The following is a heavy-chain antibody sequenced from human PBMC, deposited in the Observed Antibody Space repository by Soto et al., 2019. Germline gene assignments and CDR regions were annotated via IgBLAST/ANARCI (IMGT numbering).Heavy chain of an antibody. J-gene: IGHJ6*02. CDR2: IYYSGST. CDR3: ARGNTRVYYYYGMDV. V-gene: IGHV4-61*01. D-gene: IGHD3-3*01. CDR1: GGSVSSGSYY. Sequence: PSETLSLTCTVSGGSVSSGSYYWSWIRQPPGKGLEWIGYIYYSGSTNYNPSLKSRVTISVDTSKNQFSLKLSSVTAADTAVYYCARGNTRVYYYYGMDVWGQGTTDTVSS.